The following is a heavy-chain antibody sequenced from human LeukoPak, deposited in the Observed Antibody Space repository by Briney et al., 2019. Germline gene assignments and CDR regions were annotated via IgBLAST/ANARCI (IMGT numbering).Heavy chain of an antibody. J-gene: IGHJ4*02. CDR2: ISGSGGST. CDR3: AKETYYDFWSGYFAYVY. D-gene: IGHD3-3*01. V-gene: IGHV3-23*01. CDR1: GFTFSSYA. Sequence: GGSLRLSCAASGFTFSSYAMSWVRQAPGKGLEWVSAISGSGGSTYYADSVKGRFTISRDNPKNTLYLQMNSLRAEDTAVYYCAKETYYDFWSGYFAYVYWGQGTLVTVSS.